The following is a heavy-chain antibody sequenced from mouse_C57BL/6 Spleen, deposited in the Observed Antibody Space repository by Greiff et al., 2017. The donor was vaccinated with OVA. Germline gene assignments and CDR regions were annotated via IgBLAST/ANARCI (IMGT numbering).Heavy chain of an antibody. CDR2: IDPETGGT. CDR3: TRGGSGYGFAY. CDR1: GYTFTDYE. J-gene: IGHJ3*01. D-gene: IGHD3-2*02. V-gene: IGHV1-15*01. Sequence: QVQLQQSGAELVRPGASVTLSCKASGYTFTDYEMHWVKQTPVHGLEWIGAIDPETGGTAYNQKFKGKAILTADKSSSTAYMELRSLTSEDSAVYYCTRGGSGYGFAYWGQGTLVTVS.